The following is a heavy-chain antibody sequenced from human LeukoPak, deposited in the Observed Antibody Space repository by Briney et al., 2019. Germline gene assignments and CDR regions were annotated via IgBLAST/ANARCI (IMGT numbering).Heavy chain of an antibody. CDR1: GGSISSYY. J-gene: IGHJ4*02. Sequence: SETLSLTCSVSGGSISSYYWGWIRQPPGKGLEYIGYIYYSGSTNYNPSLKSRVTISVDTSKNQFSLKLRSVTAADTAVYYCAGSYSSGWYGFDYWGQGTLVTVSS. V-gene: IGHV4-59*01. CDR2: IYYSGST. D-gene: IGHD6-19*01. CDR3: AGSYSSGWYGFDY.